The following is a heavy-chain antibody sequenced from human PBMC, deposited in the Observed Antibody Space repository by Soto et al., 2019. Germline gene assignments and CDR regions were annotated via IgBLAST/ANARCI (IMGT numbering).Heavy chain of an antibody. Sequence: PSETLSLTCTVSGGSISSGGYYYSWIRQHPGKGLEWIGYIYYSGSTYYNPSLKSRFTISVDTSKNQFSLRLSSVTAADTAVYYCAASPCSIHFDYWGQGTLVTFSS. J-gene: IGHJ4*02. V-gene: IGHV4-31*03. CDR2: IYYSGST. CDR1: GGSISSGGYY. D-gene: IGHD3-10*02. CDR3: AASPCSIHFDY.